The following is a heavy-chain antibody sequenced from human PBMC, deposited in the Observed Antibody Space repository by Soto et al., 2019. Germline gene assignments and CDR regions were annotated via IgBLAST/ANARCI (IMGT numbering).Heavy chain of an antibody. CDR1: GFSFTNAW. V-gene: IGHV3-15*01. D-gene: IGHD3-10*01. CDR3: TAGTGRTDFDY. J-gene: IGHJ4*02. Sequence: EVQLVESGGGLGKPGTSLRLSCAASGFSFTNAWMNWVRQAPGKGLEWVGRIISKADGGETDYGAPVRGRFTVSRDDSKNTLYLQMNSMMEEDTAVYYCTAGTGRTDFDYWGRGTLVTVSS. CDR2: IISKADGGET.